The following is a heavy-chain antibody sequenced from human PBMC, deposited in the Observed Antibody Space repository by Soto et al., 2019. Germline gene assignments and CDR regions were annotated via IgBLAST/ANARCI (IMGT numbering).Heavy chain of an antibody. J-gene: IGHJ4*02. CDR2: TYYRSKWSS. Sequence: SQTLSLTCAISGDSVSSKSATWNWTRQAPSRGLEWLGRTYYRSKWSSDYAVSLRGRITVSPESSKNQFSLRLTSLTPEDTAVYYCARALAGSYDYWGQGTLVTVSS. CDR1: GDSVSSKSAT. CDR3: ARALAGSYDY. V-gene: IGHV6-1*01. D-gene: IGHD3-10*01.